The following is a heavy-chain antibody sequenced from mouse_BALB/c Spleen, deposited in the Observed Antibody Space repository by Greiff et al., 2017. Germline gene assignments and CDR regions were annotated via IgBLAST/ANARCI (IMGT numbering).Heavy chain of an antibody. CDR1: GFTFSSFG. J-gene: IGHJ4*01. Sequence: EVKLMESGAGLVQPGGSRKLSCAASGFTFSSFGMHWVRQAPEKGLEWVAYISSGSSTTYYADTVKGRFTISRDNTKNTLFLQMTSLRSEDTAMYYCAKDGGRYGERYAMDYWGQGTSVTVSS. CDR3: AKDGGRYGERYAMDY. V-gene: IGHV5-17*02. CDR2: ISSGSSTT. D-gene: IGHD2-14*01.